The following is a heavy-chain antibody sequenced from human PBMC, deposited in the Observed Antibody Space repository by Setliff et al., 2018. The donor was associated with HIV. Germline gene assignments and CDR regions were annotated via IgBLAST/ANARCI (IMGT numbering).Heavy chain of an antibody. CDR2: IYHSGST. Sequence: SETLSLTCAVSAYSISSGYYWGWIRQPPGKGLEWIGSIYHSGSTYYNPSLMSRVTIAVDTSKNQFSLKLRSVTAADTAVYYCARQWRDQYNSGVSTEYFQHWGLGTLVTVSS. CDR3: ARQWRDQYNSGVSTEYFQH. CDR1: AYSISSGYY. J-gene: IGHJ1*01. V-gene: IGHV4-38-2*01. D-gene: IGHD3-22*01.